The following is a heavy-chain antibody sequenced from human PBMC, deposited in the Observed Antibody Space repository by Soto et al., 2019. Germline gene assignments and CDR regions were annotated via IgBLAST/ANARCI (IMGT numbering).Heavy chain of an antibody. J-gene: IGHJ5*02. V-gene: IGHV1-8*01. CDR1: GYTFTSYD. CDR3: ARGVRFGGYCSSTSCAKRDWFDP. CDR2: MNPNSGNT. D-gene: IGHD2-2*01. Sequence: ASVKVSCKASGYTFTSYDINWVRQATGQGLEWMGWMNPNSGNTGYAQKFQGRVTMTRNTSISTAYMELSSLRSEDTAVYYCARGVRFGGYCSSTSCAKRDWFDPWGQGTLVTVSS.